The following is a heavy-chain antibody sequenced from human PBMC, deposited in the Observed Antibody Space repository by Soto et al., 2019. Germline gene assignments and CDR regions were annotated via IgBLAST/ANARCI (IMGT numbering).Heavy chain of an antibody. CDR2: INHSGAT. Sequence: PSETLSLTCAVYGGPFSSYSWSWIRQSPGKGLEWIGEINHSGATYYNPSLKSRVTIPVDRSKNQLSLNLSSVTAADTAVYYCARAPYDSSSYYFTYGMDVWGQGTTVTVSS. D-gene: IGHD3-22*01. J-gene: IGHJ6*02. CDR1: GGPFSSYS. V-gene: IGHV4-34*01. CDR3: ARAPYDSSSYYFTYGMDV.